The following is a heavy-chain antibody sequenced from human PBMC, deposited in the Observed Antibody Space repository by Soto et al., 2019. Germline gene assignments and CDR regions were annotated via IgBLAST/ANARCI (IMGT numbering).Heavy chain of an antibody. D-gene: IGHD3-10*01. V-gene: IGHV3-15*01. J-gene: IGHJ4*02. CDR2: IKTKTDAGAT. Sequence: EVQLVESGGGLVKPGGSLRLSCAASGFTFTNAWMSWVRQAPGKGLEWVGRIKTKTDAGATDYAAPVKGRFTISRDDSKNTLYLQMSNLKPEDTAGYYCTTGFRVRGEYDCWGQGTLVTVSS. CDR1: GFTFTNAW. CDR3: TTGFRVRGEYDC.